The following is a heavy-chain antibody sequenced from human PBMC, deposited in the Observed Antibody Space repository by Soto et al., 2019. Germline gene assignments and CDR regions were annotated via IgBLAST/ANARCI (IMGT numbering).Heavy chain of an antibody. Sequence: QVQLQQWGAGLLKPSETLSLTCAVYGGSFSGYYCTWIRQPPGTGLEWIGEINHSGSTNYNPSLKSRVTISVDTSKNQFSLKLTSVTAADTAVYYCARDKIPGLFDYWGQGTLVTVSS. J-gene: IGHJ4*02. V-gene: IGHV4-34*01. CDR2: INHSGST. D-gene: IGHD2-21*01. CDR1: GGSFSGYY. CDR3: ARDKIPGLFDY.